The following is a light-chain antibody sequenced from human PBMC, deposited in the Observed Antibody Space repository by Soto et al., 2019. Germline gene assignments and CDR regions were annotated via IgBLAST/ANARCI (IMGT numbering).Light chain of an antibody. CDR2: EVH. Sequence: QSVLTQPASVSGSPGQSITISCIVTNTDVGGYDRVSWYQHHPGKAPKMLIFEVHNRPSGISDRFSGSKSGDTASLTISGLQAEDEADYYCISYIPSTTTHWVFGGGTKVTLL. CDR3: ISYIPSTTTHWV. CDR1: NTDVGGYDR. J-gene: IGLJ3*02. V-gene: IGLV2-14*01.